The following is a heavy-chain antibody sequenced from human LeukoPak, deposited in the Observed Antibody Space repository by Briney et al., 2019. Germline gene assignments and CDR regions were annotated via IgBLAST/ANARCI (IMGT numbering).Heavy chain of an antibody. CDR2: ISYDGSNK. V-gene: IGHV3-30*04. CDR1: GLTFSSYA. Sequence: GGSLRLSCAASGLTFSSYAMHWVRQAPGKGLEWVAVISYDGSNKYYADSMRGRFTISRDNSKNTLYLQMNSLRAEDTAVYYCASATIFGVVIYYWGQGTLVTVSS. D-gene: IGHD3-3*01. J-gene: IGHJ4*02. CDR3: ASATIFGVVIYY.